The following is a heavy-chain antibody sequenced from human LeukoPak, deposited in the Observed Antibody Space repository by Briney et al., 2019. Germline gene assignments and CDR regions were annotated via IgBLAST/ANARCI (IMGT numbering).Heavy chain of an antibody. CDR3: ARGQRPQYTSTWDNWFDP. Sequence: GGTLRLSCAASGFPFSSYEMNWVRQAPGKRLQWVSYISISGNKIYYAASVKGRFTISRDNAKNSLYLQIDSLRAEDTAVYYCARGQRPQYTSTWDNWFDPWGQGTQVTFSS. J-gene: IGHJ5*02. CDR2: ISISGNKI. D-gene: IGHD2-2*01. CDR1: GFPFSSYE. V-gene: IGHV3-48*03.